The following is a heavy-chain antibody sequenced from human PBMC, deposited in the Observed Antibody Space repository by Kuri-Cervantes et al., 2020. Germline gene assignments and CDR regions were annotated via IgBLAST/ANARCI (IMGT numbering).Heavy chain of an antibody. V-gene: IGHV4-34*01. Sequence: SETLSLTCAVYGGSFSGYYWSWIRQPPGKGLEWIGEINHSGSTNYNPSLKSRVTISVDKSKNQFSLKLSSVTAADTAVYYCARTGYSSSWYSVYFDYWGQGTLVTVSS. CDR1: GGSFSGYY. J-gene: IGHJ4*02. CDR2: INHSGST. D-gene: IGHD6-13*01. CDR3: ARTGYSSSWYSVYFDY.